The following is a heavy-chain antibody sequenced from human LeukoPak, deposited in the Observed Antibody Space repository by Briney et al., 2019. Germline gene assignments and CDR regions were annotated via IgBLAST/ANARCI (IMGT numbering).Heavy chain of an antibody. CDR2: IYTSGST. CDR1: GSISSYY. V-gene: IGHV4-4*09. CDR3: ARQKCTSTSCLTKNAFDI. Sequence: SETLSLTCTVSGSISSYYWSWIRQPPGKGLEWMGYIYTSGSTNYNPSLKSRVTISVDTSKNQFSLDLSSVTAADTAVYYCARQKCTSTSCLTKNAFDIWGQGTMVTVSS. J-gene: IGHJ3*02. D-gene: IGHD2-2*01.